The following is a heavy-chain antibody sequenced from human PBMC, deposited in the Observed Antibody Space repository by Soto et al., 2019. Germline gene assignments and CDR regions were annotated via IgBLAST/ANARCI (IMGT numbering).Heavy chain of an antibody. CDR1: GFTFSNAW. CDR3: TTGYCSSTSCWGYYYYYGMDV. CDR2: IKSKTDGGTT. V-gene: IGHV3-15*01. D-gene: IGHD2-2*01. J-gene: IGHJ6*02. Sequence: GGSLRLSCAASGFTFSNAWMSWVRQAPGEGLEWVGRIKSKTDGGTTDYAAPVKGRFTISRDDSKNTLYLQMNSLKTEDTAVYYCTTGYCSSTSCWGYYYYYGMDVWGQGTTVTVSS.